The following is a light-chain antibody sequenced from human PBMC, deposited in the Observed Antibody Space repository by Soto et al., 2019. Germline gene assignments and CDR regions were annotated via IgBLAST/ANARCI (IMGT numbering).Light chain of an antibody. CDR1: QSVRSSY. V-gene: IGKV3-20*01. CDR2: GAS. CDR3: QQYGSSTIT. Sequence: EIVLTQSPGTLSLSPGERATLSCRASQSVRSSYLAWNQQKPGQAPRLPIYGASSRATGIPDRFSGSGSGTDLTLTISRLEPEDFAVYYCQQYGSSTITFGQGTRLEIK. J-gene: IGKJ5*01.